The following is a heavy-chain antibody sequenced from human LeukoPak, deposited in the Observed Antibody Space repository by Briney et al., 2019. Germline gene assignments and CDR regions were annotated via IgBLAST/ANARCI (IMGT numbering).Heavy chain of an antibody. CDR2: IKQDGSEK. CDR3: ASGGHDSELDY. D-gene: IGHD3-16*01. V-gene: IGHV3-7*03. J-gene: IGHJ4*02. Sequence: LPGGSLRLSCAASGFTFSSYWMSWVRQAPGKGLEWVANIKQDGSEKYYVDSVKGRFTISRDNAKNSLYLQMNSLRAEDTAVYYCASGGHDSELDYWGQGTLVTVSS. CDR1: GFTFSSYW.